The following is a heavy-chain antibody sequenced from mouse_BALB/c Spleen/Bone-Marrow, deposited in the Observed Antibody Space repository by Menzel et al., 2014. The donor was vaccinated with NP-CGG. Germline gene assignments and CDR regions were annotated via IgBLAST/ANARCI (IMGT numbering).Heavy chain of an antibody. CDR1: GYTFSNYW. CDR3: ARKWPYYCGSGGDAMDY. D-gene: IGHD1-1*01. CDR2: ILPGSGGT. V-gene: IGHV1-9*01. J-gene: IGHJ4*01. Sequence: VKLQESGAELMKPGASVKISCKATGYTFSNYWIEWVKQRPGHGLEWIGEILPGSGGTNYNDKFKVKATFTADTSSNTAYMQLSSLTSEDSAVYYCARKWPYYCGSGGDAMDYWGQGTSVTVSS.